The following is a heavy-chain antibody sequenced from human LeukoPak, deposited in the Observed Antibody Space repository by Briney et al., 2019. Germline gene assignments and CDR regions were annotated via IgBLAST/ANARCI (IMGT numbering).Heavy chain of an antibody. CDR2: INPNSGGT. Sequence: ASVKVSCKASGYTFTGYYMHWVRQAPGQGLEWMGWINPNSGGTKYAERFQGRVTMTRDTSISTAYMELSRLRSDDTAVYYCAVQYYYGSGEGSAFDTWGQGTMVTVSS. CDR3: AVQYYYGSGEGSAFDT. CDR1: GYTFTGYY. J-gene: IGHJ3*02. D-gene: IGHD3-10*01. V-gene: IGHV1-2*02.